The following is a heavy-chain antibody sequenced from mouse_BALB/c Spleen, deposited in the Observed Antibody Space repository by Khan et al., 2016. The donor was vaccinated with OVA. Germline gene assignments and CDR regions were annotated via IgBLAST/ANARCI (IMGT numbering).Heavy chain of an antibody. J-gene: IGHJ2*01. CDR3: ASGGLLLRYPGYFDY. V-gene: IGHV3-2*02. D-gene: IGHD1-1*01. Sequence: VQLQQSGPGLLKPSQSLSLTCTVTGYSITSYYAWNWIRQFPGNKLEWMDYIGYSGSTTYNPSLRSRISITRDKSKNQFFLQLTSVTTEDTATYYCASGGLLLRYPGYFDYWGQGTTLTVSS. CDR1: GYSITSYYA. CDR2: IGYSGST.